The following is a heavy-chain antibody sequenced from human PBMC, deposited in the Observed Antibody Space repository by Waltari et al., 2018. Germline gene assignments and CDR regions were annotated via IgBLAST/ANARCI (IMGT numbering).Heavy chain of an antibody. Sequence: EVQLLESGGGLVQPGGSLRLSCAASGFTFSNYAMGWVRQAQGKGLRVVSTISGGGGRTTYAASGKGRFTISRDNSKNTLYLRMTSLRAEDTAFYYCAKDPDYGDYVGYWYFNLWGRGTLVTLAS. J-gene: IGHJ2*01. CDR3: AKDPDYGDYVGYWYFNL. D-gene: IGHD4-17*01. V-gene: IGHV3-23*01. CDR1: GFTFSNYA. CDR2: ISGGGGRT.